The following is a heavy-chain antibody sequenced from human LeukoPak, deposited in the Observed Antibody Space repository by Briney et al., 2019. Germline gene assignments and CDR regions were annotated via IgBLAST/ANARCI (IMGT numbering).Heavy chain of an antibody. D-gene: IGHD3-9*01. CDR1: GYSISSGYY. V-gene: IGHV4-38-2*01. CDR3: ARALRYFQNYYYYMDV. CDR2: INHSGST. Sequence: SETLFLTCAVSGYSISSGYYWGWIRQPPGKGLEWIGEINHSGSTNYNPSLKSRVTISVDTSKNQFSLKLSSVTAADTAVYYCARALRYFQNYYYYMDVWGKGTTVTVSS. J-gene: IGHJ6*03.